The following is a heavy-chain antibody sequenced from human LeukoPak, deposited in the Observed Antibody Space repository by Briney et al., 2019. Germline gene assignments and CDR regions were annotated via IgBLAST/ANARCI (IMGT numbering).Heavy chain of an antibody. CDR3: AKGQYYYDSSGDY. V-gene: IGHV3-23*01. CDR2: ISGSGGST. Sequence: GGSLRLSCAASGFTFSSYEMNWVRQAPGKGLEWVSAISGSGGSTYYADSVKGRFTISRDNSKNTLYLQMNSLRAEDTAVYYCAKGQYYYDSSGDYWGQGTLVTVSS. CDR1: GFTFSSYE. D-gene: IGHD3-22*01. J-gene: IGHJ4*02.